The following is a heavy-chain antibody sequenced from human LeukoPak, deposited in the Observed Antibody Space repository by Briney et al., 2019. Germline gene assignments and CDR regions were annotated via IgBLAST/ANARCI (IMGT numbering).Heavy chain of an antibody. CDR3: ARASTYYDSTRFDP. D-gene: IGHD3-3*01. CDR1: GGSVSSGSYY. J-gene: IGHJ5*02. Sequence: PSETLSLTCTVSGGSVSSGSYYWSWIRQPPGKGLEWIGYIYYSGSTNYNPSLKSRVTISVDTSKNQFSLKLSSVTAADTAVYYCARASTYYDSTRFDPWGQGTLVTVSS. CDR2: IYYSGST. V-gene: IGHV4-61*01.